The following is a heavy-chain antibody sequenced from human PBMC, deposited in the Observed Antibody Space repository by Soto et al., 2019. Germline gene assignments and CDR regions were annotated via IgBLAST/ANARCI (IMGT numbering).Heavy chain of an antibody. CDR2: ISSSSSTI. V-gene: IGHV3-48*01. D-gene: IGHD4-17*01. CDR1: GFTFSSYS. J-gene: IGHJ4*02. CDR3: ARVSTVTTEVEYYFDY. Sequence: GGSLRLSCAASGFTFSSYSMNWVRQAPGKGLEWVSYISSSSSTIYYADSVKGRFTISRDNAKNSLYLQMNSLRAEDTAVYYCARVSTVTTEVEYYFDYWGQGTLVTVSS.